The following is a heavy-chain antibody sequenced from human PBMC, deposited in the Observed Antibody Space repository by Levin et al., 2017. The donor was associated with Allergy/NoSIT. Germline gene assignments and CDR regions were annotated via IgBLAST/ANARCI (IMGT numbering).Heavy chain of an antibody. CDR2: ISGAGDST. V-gene: IGHV3-23*01. D-gene: IGHD3-22*01. CDR1: GFTFNSFV. Sequence: GGSLRLSCAASGFTFNSFVITWVRQAPGKGLEWVSGISGAGDSTYYGDSVKGRFTVSRDNSKNTVYLQMNSLRAEDTATYYCAKGLYYYASNEYVFVHWGQGTPVTVSS. J-gene: IGHJ5*02. CDR3: AKGLYYYASNEYVFVH.